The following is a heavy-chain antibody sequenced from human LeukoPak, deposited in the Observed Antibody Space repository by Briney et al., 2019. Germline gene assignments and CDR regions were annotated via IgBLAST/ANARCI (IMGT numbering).Heavy chain of an antibody. CDR1: GYTFTSYG. Sequence: ASVKVSCKASGYTFTSYGISWVRQAPGQGLEWMGWINPNSGGTNYAQKFQGRVTMTRDTSISTAYMELSRLRSDDTAVYFCARAGVWDYSDTSGYRNGAFDIWGQGTMVTVSS. CDR2: INPNSGGT. J-gene: IGHJ3*02. CDR3: ARAGVWDYSDTSGYRNGAFDI. D-gene: IGHD3-22*01. V-gene: IGHV1-2*02.